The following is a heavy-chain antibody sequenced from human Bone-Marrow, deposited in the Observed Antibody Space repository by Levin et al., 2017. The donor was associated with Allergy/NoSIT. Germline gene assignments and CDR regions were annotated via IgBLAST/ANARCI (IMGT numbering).Heavy chain of an antibody. CDR3: AKEGLAVAGYYFDS. Sequence: GESLKISCAASGFTFSSYAMSWVRQAPGKGLEWVSSISGSGTITHYAESVHGRFTISRDISKNMLHLQLNSLRAEDTAIYFWAKEGLAVAGYYFDSWGQGTLVTVAS. D-gene: IGHD6-19*01. V-gene: IGHV3-23*01. J-gene: IGHJ4*02. CDR2: ISGSGTIT. CDR1: GFTFSSYA.